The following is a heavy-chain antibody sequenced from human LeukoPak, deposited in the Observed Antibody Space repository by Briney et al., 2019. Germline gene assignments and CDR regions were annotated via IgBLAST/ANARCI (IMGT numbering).Heavy chain of an antibody. CDR3: ARAEETLWFGDPGDYMDV. Sequence: GASVKVSCKASGYTFTGYYMHWVRQAPGQGLEWMGWINPNSGGTNYAQKFQGRVTMTRDTSISTAYMELSRLRSDDTAVYYCARAEETLWFGDPGDYMDVWGKGTTVTISS. CDR1: GYTFTGYY. J-gene: IGHJ6*03. CDR2: INPNSGGT. D-gene: IGHD3-10*01. V-gene: IGHV1-2*02.